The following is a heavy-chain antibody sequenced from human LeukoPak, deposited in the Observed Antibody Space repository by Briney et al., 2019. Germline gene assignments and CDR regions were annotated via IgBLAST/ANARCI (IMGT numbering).Heavy chain of an antibody. J-gene: IGHJ3*02. V-gene: IGHV3-21*04. D-gene: IGHD5-24*01. CDR1: GFTFSSYS. CDR3: AKDMGYNRPRAFDI. CDR2: ISSSSSYI. Sequence: GGSLRLSCAASGFTFSSYSMNWVRQAPGKGLEWVSSISSSSSYIYYADSVKGRFTISRDNAKNSLYLQMNSPRAEDTALYYCAKDMGYNRPRAFDIWGQGTMVTVSS.